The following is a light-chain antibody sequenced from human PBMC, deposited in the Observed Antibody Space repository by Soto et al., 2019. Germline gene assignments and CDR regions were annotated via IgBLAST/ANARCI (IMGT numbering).Light chain of an antibody. CDR3: TSYSTSSTPFV. J-gene: IGLJ1*01. CDR1: SSDVGGYNF. Sequence: QSVLTQPASVSGSPGQSITISCTGTSSDVGGYNFVSWYQHHPGKAPKLVIYDVSDRPSGISSRFSGSKSGSTASLTISGLQAEDEADYYCTSYSTSSTPFVFGTGTKLTVL. CDR2: DVS. V-gene: IGLV2-14*03.